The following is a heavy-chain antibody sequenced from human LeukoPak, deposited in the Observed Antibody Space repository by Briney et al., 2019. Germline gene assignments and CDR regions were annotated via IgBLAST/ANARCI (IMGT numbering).Heavy chain of an antibody. Sequence: PGGSLRLSCAASGFTVSSNYMSWVRQAPGKGLEWVSVIYSGGSAYYADSVKGRFTISRDNSKNTLYLQMNSLRAEDTAVYYCARGSGVYDSSGYYLNWLDPWGQGTLVTVSS. J-gene: IGHJ5*02. CDR2: IYSGGSA. CDR3: ARGSGVYDSSGYYLNWLDP. V-gene: IGHV3-66*01. CDR1: GFTVSSNY. D-gene: IGHD3-22*01.